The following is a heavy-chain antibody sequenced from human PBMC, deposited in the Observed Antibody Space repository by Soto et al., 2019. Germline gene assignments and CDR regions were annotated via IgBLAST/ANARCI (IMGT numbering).Heavy chain of an antibody. D-gene: IGHD3-3*01. CDR3: AKGEVFGVVMRNHYFDY. CDR2: ISGSGGTT. V-gene: IGHV3-23*01. J-gene: IGHJ4*02. CDR1: GFTFSSYA. Sequence: GGSLRLSCAASGFTFSSYAMSWVRQAPGKGLEWVSAISGSGGTTYYADSVKGRFTISRDNSKNTLYLQMNSLRAEDTAVYYCAKGEVFGVVMRNHYFDYWGQGTLVTVSS.